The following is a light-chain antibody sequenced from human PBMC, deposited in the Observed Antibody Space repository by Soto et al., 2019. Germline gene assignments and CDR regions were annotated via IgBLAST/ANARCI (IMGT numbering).Light chain of an antibody. CDR3: SSYADSNNLV. V-gene: IGLV2-8*01. Sequence: QSALTQPPSASGSPGQSVTISCTGTGSDVGGYNYVSWYQQHPGKAPKLMIYDISKRPSGVPDRFSGSKSGNTASLSVSGLQAEDEADYYCSSYADSNNLVFGGGTKLTVL. CDR1: GSDVGGYNY. CDR2: DIS. J-gene: IGLJ2*01.